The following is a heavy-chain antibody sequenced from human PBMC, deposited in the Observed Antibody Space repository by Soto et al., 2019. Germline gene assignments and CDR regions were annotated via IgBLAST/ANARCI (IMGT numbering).Heavy chain of an antibody. V-gene: IGHV4-59*01. CDR3: ARASGVYAFDY. CDR2: IYYSGST. CDR1: GGSICSYY. J-gene: IGHJ4*02. D-gene: IGHD2-8*01. Sequence: SETLSLTCTVSGGSICSYYCIWIRQPPGKGLEWIGYIYYSGSTNYNPSLKSRVTISVDTSKNQFSLKLSSVTAADTAVYYCARASGVYAFDYWGQGTLVTVSS.